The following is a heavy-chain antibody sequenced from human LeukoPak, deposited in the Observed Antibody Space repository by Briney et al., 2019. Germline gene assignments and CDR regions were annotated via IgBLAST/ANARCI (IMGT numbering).Heavy chain of an antibody. D-gene: IGHD1-26*01. V-gene: IGHV4-39*01. J-gene: IGHJ1*01. Sequence: PSETLSLTCTVSVDSISSTSYYWGWIRQPPGKGLEWIGTIYYRGRTYYNPSLKSRVTTFVHTAKNQVSLKLSSVTAADTAVYYCARPSGSYRAEYFQHWGQGTLVTVSS. CDR1: VDSISSTSYY. CDR3: ARPSGSYRAEYFQH. CDR2: IYYRGRT.